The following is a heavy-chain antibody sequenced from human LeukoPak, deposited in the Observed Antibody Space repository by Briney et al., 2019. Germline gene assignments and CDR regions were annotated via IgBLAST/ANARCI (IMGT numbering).Heavy chain of an antibody. CDR1: GFGFISYV. V-gene: IGHV3-23*01. CDR2: ISGSGGST. CDR3: AIDRLSSSDPFDY. Sequence: GALLLPSGAAGFGFISYVRTWGGRAPGKGGEWVATISGSGGSTYYADTVKGRLSISRDNSKSTLYLQMTRLRAEDTAVYYCAIDRLSSSDPFDYWGQGTLVTVYS. J-gene: IGHJ4*02.